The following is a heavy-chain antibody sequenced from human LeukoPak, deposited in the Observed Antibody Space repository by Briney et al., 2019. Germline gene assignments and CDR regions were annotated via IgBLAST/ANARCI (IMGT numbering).Heavy chain of an antibody. D-gene: IGHD6-13*01. J-gene: IGHJ2*01. CDR3: ARGVAAAPVWYFDL. CDR1: GGSISGHY. Sequence: SETLFLTCSVSGGSISGHYWSWIRQPPGKGLEWIGYIYYTGSTNYNPSLKSRVTISVDTSKNQFSLNLSSVTAADTAVYYCARGVAAAPVWYFDLWGRGTLVTVS. CDR2: IYYTGST. V-gene: IGHV4-59*11.